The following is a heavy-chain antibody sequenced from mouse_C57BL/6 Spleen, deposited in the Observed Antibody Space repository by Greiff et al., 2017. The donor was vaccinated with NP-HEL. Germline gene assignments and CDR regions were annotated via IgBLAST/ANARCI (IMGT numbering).Heavy chain of an antibody. Sequence: EVQVVESGGGLVKPGGSLKLSCAASGFTFSDYGMHWVRQAPEKGLEWVAYISSGSSAIYYAATVKGRFTISRDNAKHTLFLQMTSLRSEDTALYYCAKRDGYYWYFDVWGTGTTVTVSS. CDR1: GFTFSDYG. CDR2: ISSGSSAI. CDR3: AKRDGYYWYFDV. J-gene: IGHJ1*03. D-gene: IGHD2-3*01. V-gene: IGHV5-17*01.